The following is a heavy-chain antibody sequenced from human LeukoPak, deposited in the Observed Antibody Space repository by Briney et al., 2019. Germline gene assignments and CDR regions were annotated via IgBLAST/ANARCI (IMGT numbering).Heavy chain of an antibody. Sequence: GGSLRLSCAASGFTFSSYGMPWVRQAPGRGLEWVAVISYDGSNKYYADSVKGRFTISRDNSKNTLYLQMNSLRAEDTAVYYCAKVEYYDSSGYYPLDYWGQGTLVTVSS. CDR3: AKVEYYDSSGYYPLDY. CDR1: GFTFSSYG. CDR2: ISYDGSNK. V-gene: IGHV3-30*18. J-gene: IGHJ4*02. D-gene: IGHD3-22*01.